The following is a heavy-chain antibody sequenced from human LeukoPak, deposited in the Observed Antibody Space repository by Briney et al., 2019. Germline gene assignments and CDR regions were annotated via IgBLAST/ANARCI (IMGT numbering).Heavy chain of an antibody. D-gene: IGHD1-26*01. CDR2: ISYDGSNK. V-gene: IGHV3-30-3*01. Sequence: PGGSLRLSCAASGFTFSSYAMHWVRQAPGKGLEWVAVISYDGSNKYYADSVKGRFTISRDNSKNTLYLQMNSLRAEDTAVYYCAVELPRDFQHWGQGTLVTVSS. CDR1: GFTFSSYA. J-gene: IGHJ1*01. CDR3: AVELPRDFQH.